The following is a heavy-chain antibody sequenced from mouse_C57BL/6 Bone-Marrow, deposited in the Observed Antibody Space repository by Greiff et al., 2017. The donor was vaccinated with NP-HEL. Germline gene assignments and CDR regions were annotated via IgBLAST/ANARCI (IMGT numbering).Heavy chain of an antibody. CDR1: GFTFSSYG. CDR3: ARHPLYGSSYRYYFDY. J-gene: IGHJ2*01. CDR2: ISSGGSYT. D-gene: IGHD1-1*01. Sequence: EVQVVESGGDLVKPGGSLKLSCAASGFTFSSYGMSWVRQTPDKRLEWVATISSGGSYTYYPDSVKGRFTISRDNAKNTLYLQMSSLKSEDTAMYYCARHPLYGSSYRYYFDYWGQGTTLTGSS. V-gene: IGHV5-6*01.